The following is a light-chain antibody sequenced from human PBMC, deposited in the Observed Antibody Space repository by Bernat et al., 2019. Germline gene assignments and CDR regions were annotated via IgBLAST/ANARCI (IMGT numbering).Light chain of an antibody. Sequence: QSVLTQPPSASGTPGQRVTISCSGSNSNIGSNTVNWYQQPPGTAPKLLIYSINQRPSGVPDRFSGSKSGTSASLAISGLQSEDEADYYCAAWDDSLNGWVFGGGTKLTVL. J-gene: IGLJ3*02. CDR2: SIN. CDR3: AAWDDSLNGWV. V-gene: IGLV1-44*01. CDR1: NSNIGSNT.